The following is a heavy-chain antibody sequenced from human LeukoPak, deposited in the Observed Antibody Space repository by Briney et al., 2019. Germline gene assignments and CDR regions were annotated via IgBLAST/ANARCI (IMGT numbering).Heavy chain of an antibody. J-gene: IGHJ4*02. D-gene: IGHD2-15*01. CDR3: AKDHEGSCSGGSCYSTFDY. V-gene: IGHV3-23*01. CDR1: GFTFSSYA. CDR2: ISGSGGST. Sequence: GGSLRLSCAASGFTFSSYAMSWVRQAPGKGLEWVSAISGSGGSTYYADSVKGRFTLSRDNSKNTLYLQMNSLRAEDTAVYYCAKDHEGSCSGGSCYSTFDYWGQGTLVTVSS.